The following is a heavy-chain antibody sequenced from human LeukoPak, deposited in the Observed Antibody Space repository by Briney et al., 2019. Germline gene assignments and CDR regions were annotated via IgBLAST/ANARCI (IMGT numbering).Heavy chain of an antibody. CDR1: GYTFTSYD. Sequence: ASGKVSSKASGYTFTSYDINWVRQATGQGLEWMGWMNPNSGNTGYAQKLQGRVTMTRNTSISTAYMELSSLRSEDTAVYYCASTNYDFWSGYWGGFDYWGQGTLVTVSS. CDR3: ASTNYDFWSGYWGGFDY. CDR2: MNPNSGNT. V-gene: IGHV1-8*01. J-gene: IGHJ4*02. D-gene: IGHD3-3*01.